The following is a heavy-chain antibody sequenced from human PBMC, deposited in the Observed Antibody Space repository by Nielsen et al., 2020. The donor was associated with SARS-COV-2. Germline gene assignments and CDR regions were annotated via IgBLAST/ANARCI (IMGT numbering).Heavy chain of an antibody. V-gene: IGHV3-74*01. J-gene: IGHJ4*02. D-gene: IGHD2-15*01. CDR2: INNDGSST. CDR3: VGDTGGRWGEL. CDR1: EFTFSSHW. Sequence: GGSLRLSCVASEFTFSSHWMHWVRQVPGKGLLWLSRINNDGSSTSYADSVKGRFTISRDNAKNTLWLEMNSLRVDDTAVYYCVGDTGGRWGELWGQGTLVTVSS.